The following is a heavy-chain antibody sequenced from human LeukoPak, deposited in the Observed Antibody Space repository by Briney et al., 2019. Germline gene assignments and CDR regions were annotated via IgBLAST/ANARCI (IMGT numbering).Heavy chain of an antibody. Sequence: GGSLRLSCAASGFTFSSYAMSWVRQAPGKGLEWVSAISGSGGSTYYADSVKGRFTISRDNSKNTLYLQMNSLRAEDTAVYYCANSLNYGGNERNEDYWGQGTLVTVSS. V-gene: IGHV3-23*01. CDR2: ISGSGGST. J-gene: IGHJ4*02. D-gene: IGHD4-23*01. CDR3: ANSLNYGGNERNEDY. CDR1: GFTFSSYA.